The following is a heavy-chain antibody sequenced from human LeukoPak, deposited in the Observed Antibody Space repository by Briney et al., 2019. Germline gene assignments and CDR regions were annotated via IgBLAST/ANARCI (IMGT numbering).Heavy chain of an antibody. CDR2: IWSDGNIR. D-gene: IGHD2-8*02. Sequence: GGSLRLSCAASGFSFRNYGMHWVRQATGKGLEWVSFIWSDGNIRFYADSVKGRFTISRDNSKNMLFLQMDTLRAEDTALYYCAKDPGASVSGFHMDVWGKGTTVIVSS. CDR3: AKDPGASVSGFHMDV. CDR1: GFSFRNYG. J-gene: IGHJ6*03. V-gene: IGHV3-30*02.